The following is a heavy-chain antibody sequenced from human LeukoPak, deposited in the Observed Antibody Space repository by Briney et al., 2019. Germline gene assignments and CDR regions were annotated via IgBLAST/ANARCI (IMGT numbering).Heavy chain of an antibody. J-gene: IGHJ4*02. V-gene: IGHV3-21*01. CDR1: GFTFSSYS. D-gene: IGHD3-22*01. CDR3: AREQYNYYDSSGYADFDY. Sequence: PGGSLRLSCAASGFTFSSYSMNWVRQAPGKGLEWVSSISSSSSYIYYADSVKGRFTTSRDNAKNSLYLQMNSLRAEDTAVYYCAREQYNYYDSSGYADFDYWGQGTLVTVSS. CDR2: ISSSSSYI.